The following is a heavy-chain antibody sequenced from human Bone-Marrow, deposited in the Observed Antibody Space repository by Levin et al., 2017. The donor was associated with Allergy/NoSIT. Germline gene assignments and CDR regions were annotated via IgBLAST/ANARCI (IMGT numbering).Heavy chain of an antibody. CDR1: GFTFSSSA. J-gene: IGHJ4*02. D-gene: IGHD6-6*01. CDR2: ICGSGVGT. CDR3: AKDISSSWSTGDLDY. V-gene: IGHV3-23*01. Sequence: LSLTCAASGFTFSSSAMSWVRPAPGKGLEWVSGICGSGVGTYYADSVKGRFTISRDNSKNTLYLQIKSLRAEDTAVYYCAKDISSSWSTGDLDYWGERAQVTVSS.